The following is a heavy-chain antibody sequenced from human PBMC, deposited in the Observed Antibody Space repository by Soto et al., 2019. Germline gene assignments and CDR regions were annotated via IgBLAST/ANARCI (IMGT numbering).Heavy chain of an antibody. CDR3: AAELYSGGTCCSFDI. Sequence: SVKVSCKTSGFAFGNSAVQWVRQARGQRLEWMGWIVVGSGSTNYEQRFQKRVTITRDMSTSTVHMELSCLSSEDTAVYYCAAELYSGGTCCSFDIWGQGTMVTVSS. CDR2: IVVGSGST. J-gene: IGHJ3*02. CDR1: GFAFGNSA. V-gene: IGHV1-58*01. D-gene: IGHD2-15*01.